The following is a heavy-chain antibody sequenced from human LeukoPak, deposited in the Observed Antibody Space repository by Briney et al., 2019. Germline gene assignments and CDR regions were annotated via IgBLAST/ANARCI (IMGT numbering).Heavy chain of an antibody. D-gene: IGHD1-7*01. CDR3: TRTAQYTCFDP. CDR1: GFTFSSYS. J-gene: IGHJ5*02. V-gene: IGHV3-23*01. Sequence: GGSLRLSCAASGFTFSSYSMSWVRQAPGKGLEWVSAISGSGGTTIYADSVKGRFTISRDNFKNTLYLQMDSLRAEDTAIYYVTRTAQYTCFDPWGQGTLVTVSS. CDR2: ISGSGGTT.